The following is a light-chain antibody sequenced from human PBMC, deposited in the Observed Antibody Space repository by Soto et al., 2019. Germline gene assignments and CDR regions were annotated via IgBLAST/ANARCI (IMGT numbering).Light chain of an antibody. J-gene: IGLJ1*01. CDR2: EVS. CDR3: SSYTSSSTLV. Sequence: QSALTQPASVSGSPGQSITISCTGTSSDVGGYNYVSWYQQHPGKAPKLMIYEVSNRPSGVSNRFSGSTSGNTASLTISGLPAEDEADYYCSSYTSSSTLVFGTGTKLTV. CDR1: SSDVGGYNY. V-gene: IGLV2-14*01.